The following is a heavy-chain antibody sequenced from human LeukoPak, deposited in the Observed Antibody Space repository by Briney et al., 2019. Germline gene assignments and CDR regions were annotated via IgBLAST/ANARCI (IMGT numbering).Heavy chain of an antibody. J-gene: IGHJ3*02. CDR3: ARAHQEMVYAVEEDAFDI. Sequence: GASVKVSCKASGGTFSSYAISWVRQAPGQGLEWMGGIIPIFGTANYAQKFQGRVTITADESTSTAYMELSSLRSEDTAVYYCARAHQEMVYAVEEDAFDIWGQGTMVTVSS. D-gene: IGHD2-8*01. CDR2: IIPIFGTA. V-gene: IGHV1-69*13. CDR1: GGTFSSYA.